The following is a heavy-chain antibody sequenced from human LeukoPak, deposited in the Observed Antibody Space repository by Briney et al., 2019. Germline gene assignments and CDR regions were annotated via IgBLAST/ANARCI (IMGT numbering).Heavy chain of an antibody. D-gene: IGHD6-19*01. CDR1: GGSFSGYY. J-gene: IGHJ4*02. V-gene: IGHV4-34*01. Sequence: PSETLSLTCAVYGGSFSGYYWSWIRQPPGKGLEWIGEINHSGSTNYNPSLKSRVTISVDTSKNQFSLKLSSVTAADTAVYYCAREKPIAGAAPDYWGQGTLVTVSS. CDR2: INHSGST. CDR3: AREKPIAGAAPDY.